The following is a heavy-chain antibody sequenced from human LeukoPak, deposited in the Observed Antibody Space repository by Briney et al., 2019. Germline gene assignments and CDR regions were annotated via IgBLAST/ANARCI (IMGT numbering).Heavy chain of an antibody. D-gene: IGHD2-21*01. J-gene: IGHJ4*02. V-gene: IGHV3-23*01. Sequence: GGSLRLSCAASGFTLSSYAMSWVRQAPGKGLEWVSAISASGNTYHADSVKGRFTISRDSSKNTLFLQMNRLRPEDAAVYYCAKAPVTTCRGAYCYPFDYWGQGTLVTVSS. CDR1: GFTLSSYA. CDR2: ISASGNT. CDR3: AKAPVTTCRGAYCYPFDY.